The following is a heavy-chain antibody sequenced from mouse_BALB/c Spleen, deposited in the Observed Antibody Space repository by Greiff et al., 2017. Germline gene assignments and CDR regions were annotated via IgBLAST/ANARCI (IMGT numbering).Heavy chain of an antibody. V-gene: IGHV4-1*02. CDR1: GFDFSRYW. J-gene: IGHJ2*01. CDR2: INPDSSTI. CDR3: ARRYGNYAAYYFDY. D-gene: IGHD2-10*02. Sequence: EVQLVESGGGLVQPGGSLKLSCAASGFDFSRYWMSWVRQAPGKGLEWIGEINPDSSTINYTPSLKDKFIISRDNAKNTLYLQMSKVRSEDTALYYCARRYGNYAAYYFDYWGQGTTLTVSS.